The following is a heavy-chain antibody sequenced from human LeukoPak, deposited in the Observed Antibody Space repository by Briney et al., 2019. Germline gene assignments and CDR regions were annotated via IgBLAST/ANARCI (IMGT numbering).Heavy chain of an antibody. CDR2: ISSSGSTI. CDR3: AITYSSSWYEYFQH. J-gene: IGHJ1*01. D-gene: IGHD6-13*01. V-gene: IGHV3-11*01. CDR1: GFTFSDYY. Sequence: GRSLRLSCAASGFTFSDYYMSWIRQAPGKGLEWVSYISSSGSTIYYADSVKGRFTISRDNAKNSLYLQMNSLRAEDTAVYYCAITYSSSWYEYFQHWGQGTLVTVSS.